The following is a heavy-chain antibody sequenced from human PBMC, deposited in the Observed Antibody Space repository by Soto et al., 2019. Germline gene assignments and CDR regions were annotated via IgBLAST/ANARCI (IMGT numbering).Heavy chain of an antibody. CDR1: GFSLSTSGMC. CDR2: IDWDDEK. CDR3: ARTTLTYYYDSSGYHFDY. V-gene: IGHV2-70*01. Sequence: ESGPTLVNPTQTLTLTCPFSGFSLSTSGMCVSWIRQPPGKALEWLALIDWDDEKYYSTSLKTRLTISKDTSKNQVVLTMTNMDPVDTATYYCARTTLTYYYDSSGYHFDYWGQGTLVTVSS. D-gene: IGHD3-22*01. J-gene: IGHJ4*02.